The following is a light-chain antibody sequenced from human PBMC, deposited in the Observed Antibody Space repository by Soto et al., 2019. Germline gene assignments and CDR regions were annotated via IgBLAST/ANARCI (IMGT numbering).Light chain of an antibody. CDR3: SSYTSRSTLYV. J-gene: IGLJ1*01. CDR2: EVT. V-gene: IGLV2-14*01. Sequence: QSVLTQPASVSGSPGQSITVSCTGTSSDIGGYNYVSWYQQHPGKAPKLMVYEVTNRPSGVSDRFSGSKSGNTASLTISGLQGDDEGYYYCSSYTSRSTLYVFGTGTKVTVL. CDR1: SSDIGGYNY.